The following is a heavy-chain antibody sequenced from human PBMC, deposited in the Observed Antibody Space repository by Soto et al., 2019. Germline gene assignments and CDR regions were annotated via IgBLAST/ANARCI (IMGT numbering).Heavy chain of an antibody. CDR3: ARGSYDSWSGYYSRFDY. Sequence: SETLSLTCAVYGGSFSGYYWSWIRQPPGKGLEWIGEINHSGSTNYNPSLKSRVTISVDTSKNQFSLKLSSVTAADTAVYYCARGSYDSWSGYYSRFDYWGPGTRVTVSS. D-gene: IGHD3-3*01. V-gene: IGHV4-34*01. J-gene: IGHJ4*02. CDR2: INHSGST. CDR1: GGSFSGYY.